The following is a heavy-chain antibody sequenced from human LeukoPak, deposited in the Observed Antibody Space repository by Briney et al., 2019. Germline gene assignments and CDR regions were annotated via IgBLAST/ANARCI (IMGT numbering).Heavy chain of an antibody. CDR1: GFTFSSYA. CDR2: ISGSGGST. J-gene: IGHJ4*02. Sequence: GGSLRLSCAASGFTFSSYAMSWVRQAPGKRLEWVSAISGSGGSTYYADSVKGRFTISRDNSKNTLYLQMNSLRAEDTAVYYCAKDLLVLRYFDWLLSGLDYWGQGTLVTVSS. D-gene: IGHD3-9*01. CDR3: AKDLLVLRYFDWLLSGLDY. V-gene: IGHV3-23*01.